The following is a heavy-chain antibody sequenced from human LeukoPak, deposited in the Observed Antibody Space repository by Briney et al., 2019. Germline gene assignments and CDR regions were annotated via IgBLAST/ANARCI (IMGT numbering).Heavy chain of an antibody. Sequence: GGSLRLSCAASGFSFSNYAMTWLRQTPGKGPEWVAAISSDDTSTYYTGSVRGRFTISRDNSKNTLYLHMSSLRAEDTAVYYCARDPSYYYDSSGSNYFDYWGQGTLVTVSS. J-gene: IGHJ4*02. V-gene: IGHV3-23*01. D-gene: IGHD3-22*01. CDR3: ARDPSYYYDSSGSNYFDY. CDR1: GFSFSNYA. CDR2: ISSDDTST.